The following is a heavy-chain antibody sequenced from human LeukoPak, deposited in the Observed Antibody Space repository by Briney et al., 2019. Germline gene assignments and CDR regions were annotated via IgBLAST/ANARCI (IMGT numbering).Heavy chain of an antibody. CDR2: ISAYNGNT. D-gene: IGHD5-18*01. CDR3: ARSVDTAMVIPAWIDY. CDR1: GYTFTRYG. Sequence: ASVRVSCKASGYTFTRYGISWVRQAPGQGLEWMGWISAYNGNTNYAQKLQGRVTMTTDTSTSTAYMELRSLRSDDTAVYYCARSVDTAMVIPAWIDYWGQGTLVTVSS. J-gene: IGHJ4*02. V-gene: IGHV1-18*01.